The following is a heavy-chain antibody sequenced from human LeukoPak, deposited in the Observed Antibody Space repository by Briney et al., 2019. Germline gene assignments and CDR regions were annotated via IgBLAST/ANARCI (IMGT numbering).Heavy chain of an antibody. D-gene: IGHD1-26*01. Sequence: LGGSLRLSCAVSGFTFSSYWMSWVRQAPGKGLEWVANIKQDGSEKYYVDSVKGRFTISRDNAKNSLYLQMNSLRAEDTAVYYCARGYWQLGYWGQGTLVTVSS. J-gene: IGHJ4*02. CDR2: IKQDGSEK. CDR3: ARGYWQLGY. V-gene: IGHV3-7*01. CDR1: GFTFSSYW.